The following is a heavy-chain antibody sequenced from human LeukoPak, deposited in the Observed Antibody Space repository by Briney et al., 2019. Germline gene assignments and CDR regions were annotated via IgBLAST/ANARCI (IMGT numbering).Heavy chain of an antibody. CDR1: GYTFTSYD. V-gene: IGHV1-8*01. J-gene: IGHJ4*02. Sequence: GASVKVSCKASGYTFTSYDINWVRQATGQGLEWMGWMNPNSGNTGYAQKFQGRVSMTTDTSTTTVYMELRSLRSDDTAVYFCARNLGGNRDYWGQGTLVTVSS. D-gene: IGHD4-23*01. CDR2: MNPNSGNT. CDR3: ARNLGGNRDY.